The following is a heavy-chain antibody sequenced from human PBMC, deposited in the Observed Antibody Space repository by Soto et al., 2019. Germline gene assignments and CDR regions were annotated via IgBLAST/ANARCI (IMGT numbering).Heavy chain of an antibody. CDR3: VRGRSYSVYDF. CDR2: IYPSGST. CDR1: GGSISGHS. Sequence: ETLSLTCTVSGGSISGHSWVWIRQPAGKSLEWIGHIYPSGSTSYNPSLRSRVTMSLDTSTNTIFLNLTSVTAADTAVFYCVRGRSYSVYDFWGPGTLVTVSS. J-gene: IGHJ4*02. V-gene: IGHV4-4*07. D-gene: IGHD5-12*01.